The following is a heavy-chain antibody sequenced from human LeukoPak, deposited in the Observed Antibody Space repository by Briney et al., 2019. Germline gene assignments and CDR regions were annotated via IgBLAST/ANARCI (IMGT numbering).Heavy chain of an antibody. CDR2: ISYDGSNK. CDR3: ARGGYDSSGYLPF. D-gene: IGHD3-22*01. Sequence: GRSLRLSCAASGFTFSSYAMHWVRQAPGKGLEWVAVISYDGSNKYYADSVKGRFTISRDNSKNTLYLQMNSLRAEDTAVYYCARGGYDSSGYLPFWGQGTLVTVSS. J-gene: IGHJ4*02. V-gene: IGHV3-30-3*01. CDR1: GFTFSSYA.